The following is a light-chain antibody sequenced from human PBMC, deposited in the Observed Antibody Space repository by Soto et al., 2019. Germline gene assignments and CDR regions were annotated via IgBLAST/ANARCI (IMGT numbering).Light chain of an antibody. CDR1: QGICSY. CDR2: AAS. V-gene: IGKV1-9*01. Sequence: DIQLTQSPSFLSASVGDRVTITCRASQGICSYLAWYQQKPGKAPKLLIYAASTLQSGVPSRFSGSGSGTEFTLTISSLQPEDFATYYCQQLNSYLPITFGQGTRLEIK. CDR3: QQLNSYLPIT. J-gene: IGKJ5*01.